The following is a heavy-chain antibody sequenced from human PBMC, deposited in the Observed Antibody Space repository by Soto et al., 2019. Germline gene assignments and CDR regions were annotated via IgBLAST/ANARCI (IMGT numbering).Heavy chain of an antibody. D-gene: IGHD5-12*01. J-gene: IGHJ4*02. V-gene: IGHV1-69*12. CDR3: AIRQVEMATIPFDY. CDR2: IIPIFGTA. CDR1: GGTFSSYA. Sequence: QVQLVQSGAEVKKPGSSVKVSCKASGGTFSSYAISWVRQAPGQGLEWMGGIIPIFGTANYAQKFQGRVTITADESTSTTYMVRSSLRSEYTAVYYCAIRQVEMATIPFDYWGQGTLVTVSS.